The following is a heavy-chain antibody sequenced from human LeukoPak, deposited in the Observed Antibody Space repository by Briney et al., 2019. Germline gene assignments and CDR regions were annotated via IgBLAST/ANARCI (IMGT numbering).Heavy chain of an antibody. V-gene: IGHV3-21*01. CDR1: GFTFRIHS. D-gene: IGHD2-2*01. J-gene: IGHJ4*02. Sequence: GGTPRLSCAASGFTFRIHSMNWVRHTPREGLEWVSANTSSSSYIYYADSVKGRFTISRDNAKNSLYLQMDSLSAEDTAVYYCARDSRYCSSTSCYHEYWGQGTLVSVSS. CDR3: ARDSRYCSSTSCYHEY. CDR2: NTSSSSYI.